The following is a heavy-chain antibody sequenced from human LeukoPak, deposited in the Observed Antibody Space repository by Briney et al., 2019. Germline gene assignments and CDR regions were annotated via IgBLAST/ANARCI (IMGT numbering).Heavy chain of an antibody. D-gene: IGHD2-8*01. CDR2: INHSGST. Sequence: SETLSLTCAVYGGSFSGYYWSWIRQPPGKGLEWIGEINHSGSTNYNPSLKSRVTISVDTSKNQFSLKLSSVTAADTAVYYCARAHRKWGPLRYCTNGVCYRGGYFDYWGQGTLVTVSS. J-gene: IGHJ4*02. CDR1: GGSFSGYY. CDR3: ARAHRKWGPLRYCTNGVCYRGGYFDY. V-gene: IGHV4-34*01.